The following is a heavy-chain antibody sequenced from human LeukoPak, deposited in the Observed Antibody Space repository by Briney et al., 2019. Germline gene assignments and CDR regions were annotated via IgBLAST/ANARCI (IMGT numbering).Heavy chain of an antibody. D-gene: IGHD2-2*02. CDR2: MNPNSGNT. V-gene: IGHV1-8*01. CDR1: GYTFTSYD. CDR3: ARTSRRYCSSTSCYNFDY. J-gene: IGHJ4*02. Sequence: ASVNVSCKSSGYTFTSYDINWVRQATGQGLEGMGWMNPNSGNTGYAQKFQGRVTMTRNTSISTAYMELSSLRSEDTAVYYCARTSRRYCSSTSCYNFDYWGQGTLVTVSS.